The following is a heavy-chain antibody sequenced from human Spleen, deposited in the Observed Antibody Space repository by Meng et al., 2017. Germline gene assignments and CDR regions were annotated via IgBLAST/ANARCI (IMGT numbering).Heavy chain of an antibody. CDR1: GFTFSSYW. Sequence: GESLKISCAASGFTFSSYWMSWVRQAPGKGLEWVANIKEDGSEKYYVDSVKGRFTISRDNSKNTVFLQINSLRAEDTAVYYCARSPIDKYDLSALPLDYWGQGTLVTVSS. D-gene: IGHD3-22*01. CDR3: ARSPIDKYDLSALPLDY. CDR2: IKEDGSEK. V-gene: IGHV3-7*01. J-gene: IGHJ4*02.